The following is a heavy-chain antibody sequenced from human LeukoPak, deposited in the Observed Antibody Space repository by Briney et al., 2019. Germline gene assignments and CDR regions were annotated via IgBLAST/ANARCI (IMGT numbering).Heavy chain of an antibody. J-gene: IGHJ4*02. CDR2: INHSGST. Sequence: SETLSLTCAVYGGSFSGYYWSWIRQPPGKGLEWIGEINHSGSTNYNPSLKSRVTISVDTSKNQFSLKLSSVTAADTAVCYCARGGDYSSSPSGFGYWGQGTLVTVSS. V-gene: IGHV4-34*01. CDR3: ARGGDYSSSPSGFGY. CDR1: GGSFSGYY. D-gene: IGHD6-13*01.